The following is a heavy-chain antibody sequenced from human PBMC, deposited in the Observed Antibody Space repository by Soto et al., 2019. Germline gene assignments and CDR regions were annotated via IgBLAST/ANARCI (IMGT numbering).Heavy chain of an antibody. V-gene: IGHV4-34*01. D-gene: IGHD2-15*01. CDR1: GPSLSAYY. J-gene: IGHJ6*02. Sequence: SETLSLTCAVHGPSLSAYYWSWVRQSPGKWLEWIGEITHSGTTNYSPSLKMRVTISVDTSKNHFFLSLRAVTAADTGVYYFARVSCSGGSCYLTSRYNYYVMDVWGQGTTVTVSS. CDR2: ITHSGTT. CDR3: ARVSCSGGSCYLTSRYNYYVMDV.